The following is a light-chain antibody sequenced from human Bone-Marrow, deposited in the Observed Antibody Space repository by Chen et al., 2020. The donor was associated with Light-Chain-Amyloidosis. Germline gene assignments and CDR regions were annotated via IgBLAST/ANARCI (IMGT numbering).Light chain of an antibody. CDR3: QSYDSSLSAWV. CDR1: SSNIGAGYD. V-gene: IGLV1-40*01. J-gene: IGLJ3*02. CDR2: GDS. Sequence: QSVLTQPPSVSGAPGQRVTISCTGSSSNIGAGYDVHWYQQLPATAPKLLIYGDSNRPSGVPDRFSGSKSGASASLAITGLQAEDEADYYCQSYDSSLSAWVFGGGTKLTVL.